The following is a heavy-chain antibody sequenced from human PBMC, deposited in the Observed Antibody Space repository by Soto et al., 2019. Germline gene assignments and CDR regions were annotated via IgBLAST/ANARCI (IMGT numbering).Heavy chain of an antibody. V-gene: IGHV3-7*03. CDR3: ARDVSSEYASILDV. CDR1: RLTFSPYW. CDR2: IKEDGSVK. J-gene: IGHJ4*02. D-gene: IGHD3-3*01. Sequence: EGQLVESGGGLVQAGGSLRLTCEGFRLTFSPYWMTWVRQAPGKGLEWVASIKEDGSVKNYADSVKGRFTVSRDNVKRAMVLQITSVRVDDTAVYFCARDVSSEYASILDVWGRGARVTVSS.